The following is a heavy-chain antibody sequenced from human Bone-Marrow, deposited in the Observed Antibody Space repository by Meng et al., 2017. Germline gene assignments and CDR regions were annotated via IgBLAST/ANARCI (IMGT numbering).Heavy chain of an antibody. CDR1: GFTFGSSW. V-gene: IGHV3-74*01. CDR2: INSDGRDT. Sequence: GESLKISCAASGFTFGSSWMHWVRQAPGKGLVWVSRINSDGRDTSYADSVKGRFTISRDNAKNTLYLHMNSLRAEDTAVYYCARAGFYGGNSGYFDYWGQGTLVTVSS. J-gene: IGHJ4*02. D-gene: IGHD4-23*01. CDR3: ARAGFYGGNSGYFDY.